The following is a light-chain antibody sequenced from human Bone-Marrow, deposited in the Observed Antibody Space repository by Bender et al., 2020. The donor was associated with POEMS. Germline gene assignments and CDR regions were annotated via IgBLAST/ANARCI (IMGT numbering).Light chain of an antibody. CDR1: SSDIGGYNF. CDR3: CSYAGSRTYI. J-gene: IGLJ1*01. V-gene: IGLV2-14*03. Sequence: QSALTQPASVSGSPGQSITISCTGTSSDIGGYNFVSWYQQHPGKAPKLLIFDVNNRPSGVSIRFSGSKSGNTASLTISGLQAEDEADYYCCSYAGSRTYIFGSGTKVTVL. CDR2: DVN.